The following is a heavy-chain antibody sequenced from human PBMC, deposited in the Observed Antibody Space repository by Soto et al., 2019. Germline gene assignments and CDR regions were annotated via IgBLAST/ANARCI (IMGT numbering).Heavy chain of an antibody. CDR3: ARVWYDGNSGAFDI. D-gene: IGHD3-10*01. J-gene: IGHJ3*02. CDR2: ISAYNGNT. V-gene: IGHV1-18*01. Sequence: QGQLVQSVGEVKKPGASLKVSCKASGYNFILHGISWVRQAPGQGLEWMGWISAYNGNTNYAQNFQDRVTVTTDPSTSTVNMELRSLRSGGTAVYYCARVWYDGNSGAFDIWGQGTKLTVSS. CDR1: GYNFILHG.